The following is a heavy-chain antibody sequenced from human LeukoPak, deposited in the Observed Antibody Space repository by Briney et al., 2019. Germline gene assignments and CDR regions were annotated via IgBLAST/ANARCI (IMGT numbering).Heavy chain of an antibody. CDR1: GFTFSSYS. CDR2: ISSSSGYI. D-gene: IGHD4-11*01. J-gene: IGHJ4*02. Sequence: AGGSLRLSCAASGFTFSSYSMNWVRQAPGKGLEWVSAISSSSGYIYYADSVKSRFTISRDNAKHSLYLQMNSLRAEDTAVYYCARLGGYSKSFDYWGQGTLVTVSS. V-gene: IGHV3-21*01. CDR3: ARLGGYSKSFDY.